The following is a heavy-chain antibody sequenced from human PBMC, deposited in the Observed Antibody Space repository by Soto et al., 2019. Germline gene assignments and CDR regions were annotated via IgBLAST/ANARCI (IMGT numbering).Heavy chain of an antibody. CDR2: VYSGGST. V-gene: IGHV3-66*01. J-gene: IGHJ1*01. CDR3: EREMVRGLYAEYVQH. Sequence: EVQLVESGGGLVQPGGSLRLSCAASGFTVSSNYMSWVRQAPGKGLECVSVVYSGGSTYYADSLNGRFNISRDNSKNTLYLQMNSLRAEDTAVYYCEREMVRGLYAEYVQHWGQGTLVTVSS. CDR1: GFTVSSNY. D-gene: IGHD3-10*01.